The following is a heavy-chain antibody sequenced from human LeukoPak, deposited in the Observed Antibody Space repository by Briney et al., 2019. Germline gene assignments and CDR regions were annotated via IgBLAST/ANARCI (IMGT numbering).Heavy chain of an antibody. CDR3: ARRCRSSRGYYYYYMDV. CDR1: GGSFSGYY. V-gene: IGHV4-34*01. CDR2: INHSGST. J-gene: IGHJ6*03. D-gene: IGHD6-13*01. Sequence: SETLSLTCAVYGGSFSGYYWSWIRQPPGKGLEWIGEINHSGSTNYNPSLKSRVTISVDTSKNQFSLKLSSVTAADTAVYYCARRCRSSRGYYYYYMDVWGKGTTVTISS.